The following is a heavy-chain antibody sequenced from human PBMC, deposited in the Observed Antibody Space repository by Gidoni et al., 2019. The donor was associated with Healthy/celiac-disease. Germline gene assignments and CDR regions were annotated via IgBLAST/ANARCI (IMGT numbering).Heavy chain of an antibody. J-gene: IGHJ6*03. CDR3: ARVGAARPYYYYYMDV. Sequence: EINHSGSTNYNPSLKSRVTISVDTSKNQFSLKLSSVTAADTAVYYCARVGAARPYYYYYMDVWGKGTTVTVSS. CDR2: INHSGST. V-gene: IGHV4-34*01. D-gene: IGHD6-6*01.